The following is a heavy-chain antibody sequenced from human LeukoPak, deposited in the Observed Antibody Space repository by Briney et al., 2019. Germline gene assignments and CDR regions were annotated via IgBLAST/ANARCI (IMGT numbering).Heavy chain of an antibody. V-gene: IGHV3-23*01. CDR2: ISGSGGST. CDR3: AKDPGSGSYFIGVYYYYYYMDV. J-gene: IGHJ6*03. CDR1: GFTFSSYG. D-gene: IGHD3-10*01. Sequence: GGSLRLSCAASGFTFSSYGMSWVRQAPGKGLEWVSAISGSGGSTYYADSVKGRFTISRDNSKNTLYLQMNSLRAEDTAVYYCAKDPGSGSYFIGVYYYYYYMDVWGKGTTVTISS.